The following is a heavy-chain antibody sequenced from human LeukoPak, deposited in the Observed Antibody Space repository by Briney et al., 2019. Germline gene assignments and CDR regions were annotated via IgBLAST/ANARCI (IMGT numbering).Heavy chain of an antibody. J-gene: IGHJ6*02. V-gene: IGHV4-4*07. CDR1: GGSINSYY. CDR2: IYTSGST. CDR3: VRDRSGGSYGVDV. Sequence: NPSETLSLTCTVSGGSINSYYWSWIRQPAGKGLEWIGHIYTSGSTNYNPSLKSRVTMSVDTSKNQFSLKLSSVTAADTAVYYCVRDRSGGSYGVDVWGQGTTVTVSS. D-gene: IGHD2-15*01.